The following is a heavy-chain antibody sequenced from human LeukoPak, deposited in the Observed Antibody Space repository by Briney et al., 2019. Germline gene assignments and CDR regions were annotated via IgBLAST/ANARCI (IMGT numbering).Heavy chain of an antibody. CDR1: GFTFSSYA. D-gene: IGHD3-10*01. V-gene: IGHV3-30*04. J-gene: IGHJ4*02. Sequence: GRSLRLSCAASGFTFSSYAMHWVRQAPGKGLEWVAVISYDGSNKYYADSVKGRFTISRDNSKNTLYLQMNSLRAEDTAVYYCARGNYYGSGSYQPPFYYWGQGTLVTVSS. CDR2: ISYDGSNK. CDR3: ARGNYYGSGSYQPPFYY.